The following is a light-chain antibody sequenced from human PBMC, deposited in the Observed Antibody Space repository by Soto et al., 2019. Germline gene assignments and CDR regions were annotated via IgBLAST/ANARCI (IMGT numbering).Light chain of an antibody. CDR1: NMGSKS. V-gene: IGLV3-21*04. J-gene: IGLJ1*01. CDR2: YDS. CDR3: QVWDSSSDHPYV. Sequence: SYELTQPPSVSVAPGKTARITCGGNNMGSKSVHWYQQKPGQAPVLVIYYDSDRPSGIPERFSGSNSGNTATLTISRVEAGDEGDYYCQVWDSSSDHPYVFGTGTKLTVL.